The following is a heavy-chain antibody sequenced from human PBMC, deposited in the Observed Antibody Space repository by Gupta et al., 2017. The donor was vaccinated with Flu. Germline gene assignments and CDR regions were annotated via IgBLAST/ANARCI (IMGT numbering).Heavy chain of an antibody. V-gene: IGHV3-11*01. CDR3: ARGGSGWEDY. CDR2: ISSSGSTI. Sequence: MSWIRQAPGKGLEWISYISSSGSTISYVDSVKGRFTISRDNAKNSLYLQMNSLRVEDTAVYFCARGGSGWEDYWGQGILVTVSS. D-gene: IGHD6-19*01. J-gene: IGHJ4*02.